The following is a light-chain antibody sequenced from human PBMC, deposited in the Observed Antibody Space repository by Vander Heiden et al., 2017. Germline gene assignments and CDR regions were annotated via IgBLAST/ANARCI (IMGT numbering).Light chain of an antibody. J-gene: IGLJ3*02. CDR1: TSNIGSNY. CDR3: AAWDDSLSGRV. CDR2: RNG. Sequence: QSVLTPPPSVSGTPGQRVTISCSGSTSNIGSNYVYWYQQLPGAAPRVVIYRNGLRPSGVPDRFSGSKSGTSASLAISGLRSEDEADYYCAAWDDSLSGRVFGGGTKLTVV. V-gene: IGLV1-47*01.